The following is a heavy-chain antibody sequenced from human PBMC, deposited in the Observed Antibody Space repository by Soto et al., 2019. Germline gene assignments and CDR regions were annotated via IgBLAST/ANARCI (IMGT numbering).Heavy chain of an antibody. J-gene: IGHJ4*02. D-gene: IGHD2-15*01. CDR1: GGSISSYY. Sequence: SSETLSLTCTASGGSISSYYWSWIRQPPGKGLEWIGYIYYSGSTNYNPSLKSRVTISVDTSKNQFSLKLSSVTAADTAVYYCARSDLGYCSGGRCYSFDYWGQGTLVTVSS. CDR3: ARSDLGYCSGGRCYSFDY. V-gene: IGHV4-59*01. CDR2: IYYSGST.